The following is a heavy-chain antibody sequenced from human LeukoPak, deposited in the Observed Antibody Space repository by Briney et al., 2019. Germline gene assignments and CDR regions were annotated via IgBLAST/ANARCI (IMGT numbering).Heavy chain of an antibody. J-gene: IGHJ4*02. CDR3: ARWLVVVAATYYFDY. CDR1: GYTFTSYG. CDR2: ISAYNGNT. V-gene: IGHV1-18*01. Sequence: ASVKVSCKASGYTFTSYGISWVRQAPGQGLEWMGWISAYNGNTNYAQKLQGRVTMTTDTSTSTAYMELRSLRSGDTAVYYCARWLVVVAATYYFDYWGQGTLVTVSS. D-gene: IGHD2-15*01.